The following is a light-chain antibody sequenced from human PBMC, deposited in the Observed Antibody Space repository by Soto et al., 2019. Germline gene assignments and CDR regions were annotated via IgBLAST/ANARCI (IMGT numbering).Light chain of an antibody. CDR3: QQYRTSPIT. J-gene: IGKJ5*01. CDR1: QSITNNY. Sequence: ETVLTQSPGTLSLSPRERATLSCRASQSITNNYLAWYQQKPGQAPRLLIYCASSRVTGIPDRFSGSGSGTDFTLTISRLEPEDFAVYYCQQYRTSPITFGQGTRLEIK. CDR2: CAS. V-gene: IGKV3-20*01.